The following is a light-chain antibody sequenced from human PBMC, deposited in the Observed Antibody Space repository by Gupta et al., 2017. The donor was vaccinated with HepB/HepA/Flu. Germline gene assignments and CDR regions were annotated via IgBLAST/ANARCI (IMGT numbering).Light chain of an antibody. V-gene: IGLV2-14*04. CDR2: DVS. CDR1: SSDVGGYNY. CDR3: SSYTSSSTLE. Sequence: PGQCLTILCTGTSSDVGGYNYVSWDQQHPGKAPKLMIYDVSNRPSGVSNRFSGSKSGNTASLTISGLQAEDEADYYCSSYTSSSTLEFGGGTKLTVL. J-gene: IGLJ3*02.